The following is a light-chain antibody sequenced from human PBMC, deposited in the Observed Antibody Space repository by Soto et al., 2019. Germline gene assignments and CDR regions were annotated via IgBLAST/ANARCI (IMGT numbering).Light chain of an antibody. CDR1: QSVHNF. Sequence: FVLTQFPATLSLSPGGRAALSCKASQSVHNFLAWYQQRPGQAPRLLIYGASNRAAGIPDRFSGSGSGTDFTLTINSLEPEDFAVYYCQPRSNWPPITFGQGTRLENK. CDR2: GAS. V-gene: IGKV3-11*01. J-gene: IGKJ5*01. CDR3: QPRSNWPPIT.